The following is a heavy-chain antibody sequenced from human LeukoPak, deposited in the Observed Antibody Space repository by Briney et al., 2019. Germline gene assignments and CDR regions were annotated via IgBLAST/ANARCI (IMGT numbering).Heavy chain of an antibody. Sequence: GRSLRLSCAASGFTFSSYGMHWVRQAPGKGLEWVAVISYDGSNKYYADSVKGRFTISRDNSKNTLYLQMNSLRAEDTAVYYCARKKQDDFWPIGYYYYYMDVWGKGTTVTVSS. CDR2: ISYDGSNK. J-gene: IGHJ6*03. CDR1: GFTFSSYG. D-gene: IGHD3-3*01. CDR3: ARKKQDDFWPIGYYYYYMDV. V-gene: IGHV3-33*08.